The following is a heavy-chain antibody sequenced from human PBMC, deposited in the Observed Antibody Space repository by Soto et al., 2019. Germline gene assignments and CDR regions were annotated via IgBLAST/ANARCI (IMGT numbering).Heavy chain of an antibody. CDR2: ITGSGIYT. V-gene: IGHV3-21*02. D-gene: IGHD4-4*01. CDR1: GFIFATHT. J-gene: IGHJ4*02. Sequence: VQLVESGGGLVKPGGSLRLSCAASGFIFATHTFNWVRQAPGKGLEWVSSITGSGIYTRYADSVKGRFTISRDNAKASLYVQMNSLGAEDTAVYYCVKEGISNYNEYFDYWGQGTLVTVSS. CDR3: VKEGISNYNEYFDY.